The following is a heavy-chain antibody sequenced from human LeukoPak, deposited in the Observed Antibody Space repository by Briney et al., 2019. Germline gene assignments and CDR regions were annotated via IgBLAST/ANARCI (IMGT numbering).Heavy chain of an antibody. Sequence: ESGPGLVMPSQTLSLTCTVSGGSVTSGGYYWSWIRQHPGKGLEWIGSVYYTGSTYYNPSLKSRVTISPDTSKNQFSLKVSSVTAADTAVYYCARISAGRYGMDVWGQGTTVTVSS. J-gene: IGHJ6*02. CDR2: VYYTGST. D-gene: IGHD6-6*01. CDR1: GGSVTSGGYY. CDR3: ARISAGRYGMDV. V-gene: IGHV4-31*03.